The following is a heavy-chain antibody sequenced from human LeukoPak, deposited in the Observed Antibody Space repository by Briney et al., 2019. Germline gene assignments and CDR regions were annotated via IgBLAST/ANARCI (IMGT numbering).Heavy chain of an antibody. J-gene: IGHJ4*02. CDR1: GFTLSSYG. CDR2: IRYDGSNK. V-gene: IGHV3-30*02. CDR3: AKLVGITMVRGVSFDY. D-gene: IGHD3-10*01. Sequence: GGSLRLSCAASGFTLSSYGMHWVRQAPGKGLEWVAFIRYDGSNKYYADSVKGRFTISRDNSKNTLYLQMNSLRAEDTAVYYCAKLVGITMVRGVSFDYWGQGTLVTVSS.